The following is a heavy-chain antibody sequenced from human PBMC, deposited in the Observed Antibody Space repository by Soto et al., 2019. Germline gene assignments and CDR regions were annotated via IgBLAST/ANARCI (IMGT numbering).Heavy chain of an antibody. CDR2: MNPNSGNT. J-gene: IGHJ4*02. CDR3: ARGTRVGAAHLFGY. V-gene: IGHV1-8*01. Sequence: QVQLVQSGAEVKKPGASVKVSCKASGYTFTSYDINWVRQATGQGLEWMGWMNPNSGNTGYAQKVQGRVTMTRNTPISTAYLELSSRRSEDTAVYYCARGTRVGAAHLFGYWGQGTLVTVSS. CDR1: GYTFTSYD. D-gene: IGHD1-26*01.